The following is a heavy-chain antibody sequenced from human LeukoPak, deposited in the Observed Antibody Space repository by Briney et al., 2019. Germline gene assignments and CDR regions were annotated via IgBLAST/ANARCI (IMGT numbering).Heavy chain of an antibody. CDR2: VNSNDRP. CDR1: GSNFSNYA. Sequence: PGGSLRLSCAASGSNFSNYAMTWVRQAPGKGLEWVSTVNSNDRPYYADSVKGRFTISRDNSKNTLYLQMNTLRVEDTALYYCAKARAAVVEAAINYWGPGILVTVSP. V-gene: IGHV3-23*01. J-gene: IGHJ4*02. CDR3: AKARAAVVEAAINY. D-gene: IGHD2-15*01.